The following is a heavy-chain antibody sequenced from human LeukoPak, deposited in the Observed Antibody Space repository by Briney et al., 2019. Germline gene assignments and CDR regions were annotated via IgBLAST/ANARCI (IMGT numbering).Heavy chain of an antibody. CDR1: GYTFTGPY. Sequence: GASVKVSCKASGYTFTGPYIHWMRQAPGQGLEWMGWVNPYTGGTKYAQKFQGRVTVARDTSTNTAYMELSGLRPDDTAAYYCARVEYCTKGVCINFDLWGQGTLVTVSS. V-gene: IGHV1-2*02. CDR3: ARVEYCTKGVCINFDL. D-gene: IGHD2-8*01. J-gene: IGHJ4*02. CDR2: VNPYTGGT.